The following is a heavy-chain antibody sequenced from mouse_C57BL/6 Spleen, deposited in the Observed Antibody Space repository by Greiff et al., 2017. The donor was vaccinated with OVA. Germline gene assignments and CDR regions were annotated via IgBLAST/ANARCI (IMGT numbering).Heavy chain of an antibody. Sequence: EVKLVESGGGLVKPGGSLKLSCAASGFTFSSYAMSWVRQTPEKRLEWVATISDGGSYTYYPDNVKGRFTISRDNAKNNLYLQMSHLKSEDTAMYYCARDRYSNYYFDYWGQGTTLTVSS. D-gene: IGHD2-5*01. J-gene: IGHJ2*01. CDR1: GFTFSSYA. CDR2: ISDGGSYT. CDR3: ARDRYSNYYFDY. V-gene: IGHV5-4*01.